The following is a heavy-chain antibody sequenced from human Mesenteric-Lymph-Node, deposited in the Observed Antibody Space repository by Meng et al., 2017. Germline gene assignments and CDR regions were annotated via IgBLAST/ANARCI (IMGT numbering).Heavy chain of an antibody. CDR3: ARVGQWLPIDY. V-gene: IGHV4-4*02. CDR1: GYSISSSNW. Sequence: HGQLQESGPGRVKPSDTLSLTCAVSGYSISSSNWWGWVRQPPGKGLEWIGEIYHSGSTNYNPSLKSRVTISVDKSKNQFSLNLSSVTAADTAVYYCARVGQWLPIDYWGQGTLVTVSS. D-gene: IGHD6-19*01. J-gene: IGHJ4*02. CDR2: IYHSGST.